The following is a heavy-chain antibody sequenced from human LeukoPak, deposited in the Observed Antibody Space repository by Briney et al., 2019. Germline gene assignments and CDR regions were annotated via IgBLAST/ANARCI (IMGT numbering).Heavy chain of an antibody. V-gene: IGHV3-23*01. CDR3: AKAPVTTCRGAYCYPFDY. Sequence: GGSLRLSCAASGFTLSSYAMSWVRQAPGKGLEWVSAISDSGNTYHADSVKGRFTISRDSSKNTLFLQMNRLRPEDAAVYYSAKAPVTTCRGAYCYPFDYWGQGTLVTVSS. CDR2: ISDSGNT. CDR1: GFTLSSYA. D-gene: IGHD2-21*01. J-gene: IGHJ4*02.